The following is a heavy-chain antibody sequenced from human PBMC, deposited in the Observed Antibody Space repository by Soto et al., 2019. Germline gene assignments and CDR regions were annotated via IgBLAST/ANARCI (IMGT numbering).Heavy chain of an antibody. CDR2: INHSGST. CDR3: ATGKTMVRGVMSYYYGMDV. D-gene: IGHD3-10*01. Sequence: SETLSLTCAVYGGSFSGYYWSWIRQHPGKGLEWIGEINHSGSTNYNPSLKSRVTISVDTSKNQFSLKLSSVTAADTAVYYCATGKTMVRGVMSYYYGMDVWGQGTTVTVSS. V-gene: IGHV4-34*01. CDR1: GGSFSGYY. J-gene: IGHJ6*02.